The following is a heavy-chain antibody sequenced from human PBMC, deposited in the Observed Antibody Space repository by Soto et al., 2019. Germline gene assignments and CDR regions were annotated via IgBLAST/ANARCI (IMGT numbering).Heavy chain of an antibody. CDR3: ARGGAFSGFDP. CDR1: GVTFSSYD. CDR2: IGTAGDT. V-gene: IGHV3-13*04. Sequence: EVQLVESGGVLVQPGGSLRLSCAASGVTFSSYDMHWFRQSTGKGLEWVSAIGTAGDTYYPGSVKGRFTISRENAKNSLYLQMNRLRAGDTAVYYCARGGAFSGFDPWGQGTLVTVSS. J-gene: IGHJ5*02. D-gene: IGHD1-26*01.